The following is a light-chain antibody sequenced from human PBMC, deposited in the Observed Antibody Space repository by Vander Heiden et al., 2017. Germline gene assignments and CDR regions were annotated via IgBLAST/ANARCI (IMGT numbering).Light chain of an antibody. J-gene: IGKJ1*01. V-gene: IGKV1-6*01. CDR3: LQDYNYPRT. CDR1: QGISND. Sequence: AIQMTQSPSSLSASVGDRVTISCRARQGISNDLAWYQQKPGKAPKLLIYAASSLQSGVPSRFSGSGSGTDFTLTINSLQPEDFATYYCLQDYNYPRTFGQGTKVEIK. CDR2: AAS.